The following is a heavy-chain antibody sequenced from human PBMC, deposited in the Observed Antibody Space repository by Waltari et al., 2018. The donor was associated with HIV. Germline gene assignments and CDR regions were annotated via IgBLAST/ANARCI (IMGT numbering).Heavy chain of an antibody. CDR3: AKGGPWELPYFDY. V-gene: IGHV3-23*01. CDR2: ISGSGGST. Sequence: VQLLEYGGGLVQPGGSLRPSCAASGFTFRSYAMSWVRQAPGKGLEWVSAISGSGGSTYYADSVKGRFTISRDNSKNTLYLQMNSLRAEDTAVYYCAKGGPWELPYFDYWGQGTLVTVSS. CDR1: GFTFRSYA. D-gene: IGHD1-26*01. J-gene: IGHJ4*02.